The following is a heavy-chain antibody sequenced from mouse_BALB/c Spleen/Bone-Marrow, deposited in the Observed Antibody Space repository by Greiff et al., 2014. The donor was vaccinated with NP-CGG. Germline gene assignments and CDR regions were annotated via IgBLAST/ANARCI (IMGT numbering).Heavy chain of an antibody. D-gene: IGHD1-1*01. J-gene: IGHJ2*01. CDR1: GYSFTSYW. CDR2: IYPGNSET. CDR3: TKEWYYGFDY. Sequence: EVQLQQSGTVLARPGASVKMSCKASGYSFTSYWMHWVKQRPGQGLEWIGAIYPGNSETSYNQKFKGKAKLTAVTSASTAYMELSSLTNEDSAVYYCTKEWYYGFDYWGQGTTLTVSS. V-gene: IGHV1-5*01.